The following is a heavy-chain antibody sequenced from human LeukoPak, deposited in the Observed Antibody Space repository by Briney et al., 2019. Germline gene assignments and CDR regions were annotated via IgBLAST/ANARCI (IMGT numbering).Heavy chain of an antibody. D-gene: IGHD2-15*01. J-gene: IGHJ4*02. V-gene: IGHV3-23*01. CDR2: ISDTGNT. CDR1: GFTLSSYA. Sequence: GGSLRLSCAASGFTLSSYAMSWVRQAPGKGLEWVSAISDTGNTYHADSVKGRFTISRDSSKNTLFLQMNRLRPEDAAVYYCAKAPVTTCRGAFCYPFDYWGLGTLVTISS. CDR3: AKAPVTTCRGAFCYPFDY.